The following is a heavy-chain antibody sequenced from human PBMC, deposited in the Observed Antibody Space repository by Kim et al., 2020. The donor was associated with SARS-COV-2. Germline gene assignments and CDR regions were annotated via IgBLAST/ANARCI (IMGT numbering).Heavy chain of an antibody. J-gene: IGHJ5*02. V-gene: IGHV3-7*01. D-gene: IGHD3-3*01. Sequence: GGSLRLSCAASGFTFSTHWMSWVRQAPGKGLEWVANINPDGSEKYCVDSVKGRFTTSRDNAKNSVYLQMNSLRVEDTALYYCGRDEKWKILSWGQGALVT. CDR2: INPDGSEK. CDR1: GFTFSTHW. CDR3: GRDEKWKILS.